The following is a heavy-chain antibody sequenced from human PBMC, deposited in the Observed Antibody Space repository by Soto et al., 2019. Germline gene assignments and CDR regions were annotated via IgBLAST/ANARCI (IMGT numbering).Heavy chain of an antibody. D-gene: IGHD2-15*01. CDR1: GFTFSSYS. Sequence: GGSLRLSCAASGFTFSSYSMNWVRQAPGKGLEWVSSIRSSSSYIYYADSVKGRFTISRDNAKNSLYLQMNSLRAEDTAVYYCARDGEYCSGGSCYPNYYYGMDVWGQGTTVTVSS. CDR2: IRSSSSYI. CDR3: ARDGEYCSGGSCYPNYYYGMDV. J-gene: IGHJ6*02. V-gene: IGHV3-21*01.